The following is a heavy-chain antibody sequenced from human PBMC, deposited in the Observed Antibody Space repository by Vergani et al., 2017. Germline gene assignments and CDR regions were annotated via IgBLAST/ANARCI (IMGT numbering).Heavy chain of an antibody. CDR2: IRYDGSNK. J-gene: IGHJ6*02. D-gene: IGHD3-9*01. CDR1: GFTFNIYA. Sequence: VRLLESGGGLVQPGGSLRLSCAASGFTFNIYAMSWVRQAPGKGLEWVAFIRYDGSNKYYADSVKGRFTISRDNSKNTLYLQMNSLRAEDTAVYYCAKAVYFDWLLPYYYYGMDVWGQGP. CDR3: AKAVYFDWLLPYYYYGMDV. V-gene: IGHV3-30*02.